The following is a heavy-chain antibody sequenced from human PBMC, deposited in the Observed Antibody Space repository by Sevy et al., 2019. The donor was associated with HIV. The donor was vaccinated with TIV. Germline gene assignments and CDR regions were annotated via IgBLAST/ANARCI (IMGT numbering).Heavy chain of an antibody. V-gene: IGHV3-23*01. J-gene: IGHJ4*02. Sequence: GGSLRLSCAASGFAFYDYSMSWIRQAPGKGLEWVATLSFGCGKINYADSVKGRFTISRDNSKNSFYLQMDNLRVEDMALYYCAREGCTRPHDYWGQGTRVTASS. CDR1: GFAFYDYS. D-gene: IGHD2-8*01. CDR3: AREGCTRPHDY. CDR2: LSFGCGKI.